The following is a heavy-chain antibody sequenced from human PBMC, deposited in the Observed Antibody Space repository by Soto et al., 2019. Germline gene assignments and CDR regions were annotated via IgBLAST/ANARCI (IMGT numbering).Heavy chain of an antibody. J-gene: IGHJ5*02. V-gene: IGHV1-2*04. D-gene: IGHD3-10*01. Sequence: GASVKVSCKASGYTFTSYAIHWVRQAPGQGLEWMGWINPNSGGTNYAQKFQGWVTMIRDTSISTVYMELNRLKSDDTALYYCARDSARDGHNLNRFDPWGPGTLVTVSS. CDR1: GYTFTSYA. CDR2: INPNSGGT. CDR3: ARDSARDGHNLNRFDP.